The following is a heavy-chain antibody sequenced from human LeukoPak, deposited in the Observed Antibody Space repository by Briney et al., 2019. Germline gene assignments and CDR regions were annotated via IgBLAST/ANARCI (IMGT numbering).Heavy chain of an antibody. CDR2: ISSDSKII. CDR1: GFTFTTYN. V-gene: IGHV3-48*02. CDR3: ARNPAGIGDY. J-gene: IGHJ4*02. Sequence: GGSLRLSCAASGFTFTTYNMNWVRQAPGKGLEWVSFISSDSKIIYYADSVKGRFTVSRDNAKNSLYLQMNSLTDKDTAVYYCARNPAGIGDYWGQGTLVTVSS. D-gene: IGHD1-26*01.